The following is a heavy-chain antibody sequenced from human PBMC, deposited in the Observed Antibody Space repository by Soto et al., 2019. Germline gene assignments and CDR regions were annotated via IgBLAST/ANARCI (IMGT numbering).Heavy chain of an antibody. CDR3: ARRRYDFWSGYHYYMDV. CDR1: GYSFTSYW. Sequence: CKGSGYSFTSYWIGWVRQMPGKGLEWMGIIYPGDSDTRYSPSFQGQVTISADKSISTAYLQWSSLKASDTAMYYCARRRYDFWSGYHYYMDVWGKGTTVTVSS. D-gene: IGHD3-3*01. V-gene: IGHV5-51*01. J-gene: IGHJ6*03. CDR2: IYPGDSDT.